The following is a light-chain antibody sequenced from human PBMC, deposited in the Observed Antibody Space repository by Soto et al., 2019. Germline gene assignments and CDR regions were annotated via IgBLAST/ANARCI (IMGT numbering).Light chain of an antibody. CDR1: PSISNY. Sequence: DIQMTQSPSSLSASVGDRVTITCRASPSISNYLNWYQQKPGEAPKLLIYAASTLQHGVPSRFSGGGSGTEFTLTISSLQPEDFATYYCQQSYSTPPDTFGQGTNLDI. CDR3: QQSYSTPPDT. V-gene: IGKV1-39*01. CDR2: AAS. J-gene: IGKJ2*01.